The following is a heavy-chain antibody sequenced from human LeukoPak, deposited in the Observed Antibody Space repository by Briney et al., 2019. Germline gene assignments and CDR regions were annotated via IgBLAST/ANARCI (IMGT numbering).Heavy chain of an antibody. CDR2: INHSGST. J-gene: IGHJ4*02. CDR3: ARGSVIVDY. V-gene: IGHV4-34*01. D-gene: IGHD4-11*01. CDR1: GASFSDYY. Sequence: PSETLSLTCAVYGASFSDYYWSWIRQPPGKGLEWIGEINHSGSTNYNPSLKSRVTISIDTSKNQFSLKLSSVTAADTAVYYCARGSVIVDYWGQGTLVTVSS.